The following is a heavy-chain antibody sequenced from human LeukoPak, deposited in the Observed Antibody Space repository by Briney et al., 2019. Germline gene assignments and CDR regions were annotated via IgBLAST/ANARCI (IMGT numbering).Heavy chain of an antibody. J-gene: IGHJ4*02. CDR1: GGSFSGHY. CDR2: VNHSGSA. V-gene: IGHV4-34*01. D-gene: IGHD3/OR15-3a*01. CDR3: ATTSGHDFGVRQSDY. Sequence: SETLSLTCAVYGGSFSGHYWTWLRQPPGKGLEWIGEVNHSGSAHYNPSLKSRVTMSLDTSKNQFSLRLNSVTAADTAVYYCATTSGHDFGVRQSDYWGQGTLVTVSS.